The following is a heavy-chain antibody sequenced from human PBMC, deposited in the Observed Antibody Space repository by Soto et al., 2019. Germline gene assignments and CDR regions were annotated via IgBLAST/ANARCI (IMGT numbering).Heavy chain of an antibody. V-gene: IGHV3-30-3*01. Sequence: GGSLRLSCAASGFTFSYYAIHWVRQAPGKGLEWVTIISYDGSNKYYADSVKGRFTISRDNSKNTLYLQMNSLGAEDTAVYYCARGNSSSSAAFDYWGQGTLVTVSS. CDR2: ISYDGSNK. J-gene: IGHJ4*02. D-gene: IGHD6-13*01. CDR3: ARGNSSSSAAFDY. CDR1: GFTFSYYA.